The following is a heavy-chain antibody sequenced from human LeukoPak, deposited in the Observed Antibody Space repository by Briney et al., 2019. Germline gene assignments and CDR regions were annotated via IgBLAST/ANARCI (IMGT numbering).Heavy chain of an antibody. CDR1: GFTFSNYN. CDR3: ARERYYDSSGDFDY. D-gene: IGHD3-22*01. CDR2: IRSSTTYV. V-gene: IGHV3-21*01. J-gene: IGHJ4*02. Sequence: GGSLRLSCAASGFTFSNYNMNWVRQAPGKGLEWVSSIRSSTTYVYYADSVKGRFTISRDNAKNSLYLQMNSLRAEDTAVYYCARERYYDSSGDFDYWGQGTLVTVSS.